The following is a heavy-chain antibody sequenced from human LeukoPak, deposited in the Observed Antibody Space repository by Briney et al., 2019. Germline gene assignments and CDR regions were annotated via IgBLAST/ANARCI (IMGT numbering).Heavy chain of an antibody. CDR3: ARAITNYGYIFDY. CDR1: GFTFSISA. CDR2: ISDSGGST. Sequence: PGGSLRLSCAASGFTFSISAMSWVRQAPGKGLEWVSGISDSGGSTFYADSVKGRFTISRDNSKNILYLQMNSLRAEDTAVYYCARAITNYGYIFDYWGQGTLVTVSS. V-gene: IGHV3-23*01. J-gene: IGHJ4*02. D-gene: IGHD5-18*01.